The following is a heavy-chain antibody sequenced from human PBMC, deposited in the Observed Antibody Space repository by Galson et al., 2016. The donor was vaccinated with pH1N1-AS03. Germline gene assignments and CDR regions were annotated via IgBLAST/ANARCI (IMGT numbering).Heavy chain of an antibody. J-gene: IGHJ3*02. CDR3: IKEGNRLQSRRSDAFDI. Sequence: LRLSCAASGFTFRTFSIYWVRQAPGKGLEYVSGISDNGINTYYADPVKARFTISRDKSKNTVYLQMSSLRTEDTAVYYCIKEGNRLQSRRSDAFDIWGRGTMDTVSS. V-gene: IGHV3-64D*06. CDR2: ISDNGINT. D-gene: IGHD5-18*01. CDR1: GFTFRTFS.